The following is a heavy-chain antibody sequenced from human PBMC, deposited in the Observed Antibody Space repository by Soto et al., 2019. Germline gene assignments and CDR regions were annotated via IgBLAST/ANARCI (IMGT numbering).Heavy chain of an antibody. CDR2: INPSGGYT. Sequence: GASVKVSCKASGYAFSSYYMNWVRQAPGQGLEWLGIINPSGGYTTYAQRFLGRVTMTCDTSTSTVHMELGSLTSEDTAVYYCARDELGDGMDVWGQGTTVTVSS. V-gene: IGHV1-46*01. D-gene: IGHD1-26*01. J-gene: IGHJ6*02. CDR1: GYAFSSYY. CDR3: ARDELGDGMDV.